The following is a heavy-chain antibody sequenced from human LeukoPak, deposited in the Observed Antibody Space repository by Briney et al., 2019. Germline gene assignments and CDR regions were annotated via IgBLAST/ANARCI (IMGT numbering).Heavy chain of an antibody. CDR1: GFPFSSYW. CDR3: VRTTGWPDC. CDR2: INSDETNT. V-gene: IGHV3-74*01. J-gene: IGHJ4*02. D-gene: IGHD6-19*01. Sequence: GGSVRLSCVASGFPFSSYWVHWVRQVPGKGLVWVSRINSDETNTVYADSVKGRFTISRDNAKNTLYLQMNSLRAEDPAVYYCVRTTGWPDCWGQGTLVTVFS.